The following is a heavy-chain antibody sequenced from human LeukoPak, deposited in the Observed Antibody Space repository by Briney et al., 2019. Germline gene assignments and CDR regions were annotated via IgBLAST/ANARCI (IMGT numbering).Heavy chain of an antibody. D-gene: IGHD1-7*01. Sequence: ASVKVSCKASGYTFTSYGISWVRQAPGQGLEWMGWISAYNGNTNYAQKLQGRVSMTTDTSTSTAYMELRSLRSDDPAVYYCARSGPPGTRCYYYGMDVWGQGTTVTVSS. CDR1: GYTFTSYG. CDR2: ISAYNGNT. J-gene: IGHJ6*02. CDR3: ARSGPPGTRCYYYGMDV. V-gene: IGHV1-18*01.